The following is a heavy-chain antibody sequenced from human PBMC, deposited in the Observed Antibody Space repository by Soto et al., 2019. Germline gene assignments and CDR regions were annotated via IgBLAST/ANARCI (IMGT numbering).Heavy chain of an antibody. V-gene: IGHV3-21*01. CDR1: GFTFSSYS. Sequence: GGSLRLSCAASGFTFSSYSMNWVRQAPGKGLEWVSSISSSSSYIYYADSVKGRFTISRDNAKNSLYLQMNSLRAEDTAVYYCARSPSDSSSFRYWGQGTLVTVSS. D-gene: IGHD6-6*01. J-gene: IGHJ4*02. CDR2: ISSSSSYI. CDR3: ARSPSDSSSFRY.